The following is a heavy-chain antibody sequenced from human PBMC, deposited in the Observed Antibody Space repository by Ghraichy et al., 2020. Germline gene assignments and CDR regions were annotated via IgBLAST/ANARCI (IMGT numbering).Heavy chain of an antibody. V-gene: IGHV4-39*01. J-gene: IGHJ4*02. Sequence: SETLSLTCTVSGGSISSSRYYWGWIRQPPGKGLEWIGSIYYSGSTYYNPSLKSRVTISVDTSKNQFSLKLSSVTAADTAVYYCARPTGDSSGYHFDYWGQGTLFTVSS. CDR1: GGSISSSRYY. CDR2: IYYSGST. CDR3: ARPTGDSSGYHFDY. D-gene: IGHD3-22*01.